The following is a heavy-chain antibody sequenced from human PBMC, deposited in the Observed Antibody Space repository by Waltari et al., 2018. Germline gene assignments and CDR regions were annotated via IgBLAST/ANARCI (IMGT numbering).Heavy chain of an antibody. CDR2: IYYSGGT. Sequence: QVQLQESGPGLVKPSETLSLTCTVSGGSISSYYWRWIRQPPGKGLEWIGYIYYSGGTNYNPSLKSRVTISVDTSKNQFSLKLSSVTAADTAVYYCARGTQYCSSTSCYSWYYYYYYMDVWGKGTTVTISS. J-gene: IGHJ6*03. V-gene: IGHV4-59*01. CDR1: GGSISSYY. CDR3: ARGTQYCSSTSCYSWYYYYYYMDV. D-gene: IGHD2-2*02.